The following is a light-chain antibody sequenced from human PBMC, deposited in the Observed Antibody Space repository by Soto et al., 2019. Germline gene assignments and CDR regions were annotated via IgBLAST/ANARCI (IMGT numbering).Light chain of an antibody. CDR2: GAS. CDR3: HQHGSSPYT. CDR1: QSVSSIY. J-gene: IGKJ2*01. V-gene: IGKV3-20*01. Sequence: IVLTQSPGTLSLSPGGSATLSCRASQSVSSIYLAGYQQKPGRAPRLLIYGASIRATGIPDRFRGSGSGTDFTLTRSRLEPEDFAVYYCHQHGSSPYTVGQGT.